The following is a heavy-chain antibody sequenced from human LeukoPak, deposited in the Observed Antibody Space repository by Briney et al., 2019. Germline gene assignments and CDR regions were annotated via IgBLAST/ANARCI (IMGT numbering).Heavy chain of an antibody. CDR3: ATYRQVLLPFES. J-gene: IGHJ4*02. D-gene: IGHD2-8*02. Sequence: GGSLRLSCAASGFTFSSYEMNWVRQAPGKGLEWVSSISSGSTYIYYADSMKGRFTISRDNAKNSLYLQMNSLRAEDTAIYYCATYRQVLLPFESWGQGTLVTVSS. CDR2: ISSGSTYI. V-gene: IGHV3-21*04. CDR1: GFTFSSYE.